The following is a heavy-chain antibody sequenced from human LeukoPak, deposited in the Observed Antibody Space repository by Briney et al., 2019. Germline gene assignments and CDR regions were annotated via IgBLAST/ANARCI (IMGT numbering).Heavy chain of an antibody. CDR2: IYHSGST. Sequence: GSLRLSCAASGFTFSSYAMSWVRQPPGKGLEWIGEIYHSGSTNYNPSLKSRVTISVDKSKNQFSLKLSSVTAADTAVYYCARYSSSLGNWFDPWGQGTLVTVSS. J-gene: IGHJ5*02. CDR3: ARYSSSLGNWFDP. D-gene: IGHD6-13*01. V-gene: IGHV4-4*02. CDR1: GFTFSSYAM.